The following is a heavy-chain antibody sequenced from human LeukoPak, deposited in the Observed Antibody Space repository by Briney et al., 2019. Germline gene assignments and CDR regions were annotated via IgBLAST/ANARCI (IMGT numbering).Heavy chain of an antibody. CDR3: ARMEEYCSSTSCYDNWFDP. D-gene: IGHD2-2*01. CDR2: ISAYNGNT. V-gene: IGHV1-18*04. J-gene: IGHJ5*02. CDR1: GYTFTSYG. Sequence: GASVTVSCKASGYTFTSYGISWVRQAPGQGLEWMGWISAYNGNTNYAQKLQGRVAMTTDTSTSTAYMELRSLRSDDTAVYYCARMEEYCSSTSCYDNWFDPWGQGTLVTVSS.